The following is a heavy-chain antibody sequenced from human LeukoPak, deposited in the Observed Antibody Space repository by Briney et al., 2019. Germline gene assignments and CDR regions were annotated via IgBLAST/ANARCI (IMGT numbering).Heavy chain of an antibody. J-gene: IGHJ4*02. CDR2: IYYSGST. CDR1: GGSVSSGSYY. D-gene: IGHD2-2*01. CDR3: ARDLYVGYCSSTSCYAVRHFDY. Sequence: SETLSLTCTVSGGSVSSGSYYWSWIRQPPGKGLEWIGYIYYSGSTNYNPSLKSRVTISVDTSKNQFSLKLSSVTAAATAVYYCARDLYVGYCSSTSCYAVRHFDYWGQGTLVTVSS. V-gene: IGHV4-61*01.